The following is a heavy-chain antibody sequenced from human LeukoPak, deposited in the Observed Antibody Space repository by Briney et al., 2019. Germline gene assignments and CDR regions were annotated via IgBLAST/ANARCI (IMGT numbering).Heavy chain of an antibody. CDR2: IKQDGSEK. CDR3: ARVRIIAAADLSHYYYMDV. Sequence: GGSLRLSCAASGFTFSSYWMSWVRQAPGKGLEWVANIKQDGSEKYYVDSVKGRFTISRDNAKNSLYLQMNSLRAEDTAVYYCARVRIIAAADLSHYYYMDVWGKGTTVTVSS. V-gene: IGHV3-7*01. CDR1: GFTFSSYW. J-gene: IGHJ6*03. D-gene: IGHD6-13*01.